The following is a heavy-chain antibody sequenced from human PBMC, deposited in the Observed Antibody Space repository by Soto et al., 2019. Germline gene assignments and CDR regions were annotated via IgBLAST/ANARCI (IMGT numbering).Heavy chain of an antibody. D-gene: IGHD6-13*01. CDR1: GGSFSGYY. CDR2: INHSGST. CDR3: ARGSPTLQGIAAAEIY. Sequence: QVQLQQWGAGLLKPSETLSLTCAVYGGSFSGYYWSWIRQPPGKGLEWIGEINHSGSTNYNPYLKSRVTISVDTSKNQFSLKLSSVTAADTAVYYCARGSPTLQGIAAAEIYWGQGTLVTVSS. V-gene: IGHV4-34*01. J-gene: IGHJ4*02.